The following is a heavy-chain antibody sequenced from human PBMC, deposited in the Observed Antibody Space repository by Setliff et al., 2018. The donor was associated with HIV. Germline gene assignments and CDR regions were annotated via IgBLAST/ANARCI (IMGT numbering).Heavy chain of an antibody. D-gene: IGHD3-9*01. CDR3: TRDTGYILSGYRPHWYFDL. V-gene: IGHV4-61*02. CDR1: GDSISSGNYY. J-gene: IGHJ2*01. CDR2: IYSTGST. Sequence: SETLSLTCTFSGDSISSGNYYWSWIRQPAGKGLEGIGRIYSTGSTNHNPSLKSRVTISSDTSKNLFSLTLTTVTAADAAVYYCTRDTGYILSGYRPHWYFDLWGRGTRVTGSS.